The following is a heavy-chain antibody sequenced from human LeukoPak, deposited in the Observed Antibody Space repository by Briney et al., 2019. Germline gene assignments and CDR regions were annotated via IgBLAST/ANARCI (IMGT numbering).Heavy chain of an antibody. J-gene: IGHJ4*02. CDR1: GFIFSTAW. D-gene: IGHD4-17*01. CDR3: ITAVTTFAY. V-gene: IGHV3-15*01. CDR2: IKSKNDGGTT. Sequence: PGGSLRLSCAASGFIFSTAWMSWVRQAPGKGLEWVGRIKSKNDGGTTDYAAPVKGRFSISRDDSKDTLYLQMSSLRTEDTAVYYCITAVTTFAYWGQGTLVTVSS.